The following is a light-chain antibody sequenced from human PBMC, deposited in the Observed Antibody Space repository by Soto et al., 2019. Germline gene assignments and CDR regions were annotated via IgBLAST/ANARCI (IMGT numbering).Light chain of an antibody. Sequence: QSSLTQPASVAGSPGQSITGSCTGTSNDIGAYNYVSWYQQHPGKAPKLMIYEVNNRPSGISNRFSGSKSGNTASLTISGLQAEDEADYFCSSFTSTSAVYVFGAGTKVTVL. J-gene: IGLJ1*01. CDR1: SNDIGAYNY. CDR2: EVN. CDR3: SSFTSTSAVYV. V-gene: IGLV2-14*01.